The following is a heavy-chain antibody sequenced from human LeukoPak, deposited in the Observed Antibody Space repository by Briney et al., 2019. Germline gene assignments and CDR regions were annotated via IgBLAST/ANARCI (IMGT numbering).Heavy chain of an antibody. J-gene: IGHJ6*02. CDR1: GYSFTSYW. D-gene: IGHD2-2*01. CDR3: ARLVGYCSSTSCYGNGMDV. V-gene: IGHV5-51*01. CDR2: IYPGDSDT. Sequence: GESLKISCKASGYSFTSYWIGWVRHMRGKVLEWMGIIYPGDSDTRYSPSFQGQVTISADKYISTAYLQWSSLKASDTAMYYCARLVGYCSSTSCYGNGMDVWGQGTTVTVSS.